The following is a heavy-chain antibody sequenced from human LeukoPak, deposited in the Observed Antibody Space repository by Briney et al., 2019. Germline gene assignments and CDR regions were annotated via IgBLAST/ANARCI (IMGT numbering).Heavy chain of an antibody. Sequence: GASVKVSCKTSGYTFTSYYIHWVRQAPGQGLEWMGIINPSGRSTSYAQKFQGRVTMTRDTSTSTVYMYLSSLRSEDTAVYYCARGFYYDSSGYLPYYFDYWGQGTLVTVSS. CDR2: INPSGRST. CDR3: ARGFYYDSSGYLPYYFDY. V-gene: IGHV1-46*01. D-gene: IGHD3-22*01. J-gene: IGHJ4*02. CDR1: GYTFTSYY.